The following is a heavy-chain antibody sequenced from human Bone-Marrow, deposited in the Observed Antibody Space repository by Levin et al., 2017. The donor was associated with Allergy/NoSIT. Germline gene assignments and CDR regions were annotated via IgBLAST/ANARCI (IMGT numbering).Heavy chain of an antibody. CDR3: ARGGSRLCD. CDR1: GFTFTDYY. Sequence: ASVKVSCKTSGFTFTDYYLHWVRQAPGQGLEWMGWINPNTGVTNYAQRFQGRVTMTRDTSINTAYMELTWLKSDDTAVIYCARGGSRLCDWGQGTLVTVSS. D-gene: IGHD2-15*01. J-gene: IGHJ4*02. CDR2: INPNTGVT. V-gene: IGHV1-2*02.